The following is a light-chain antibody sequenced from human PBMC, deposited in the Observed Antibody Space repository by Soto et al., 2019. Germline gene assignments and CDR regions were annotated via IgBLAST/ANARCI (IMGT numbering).Light chain of an antibody. CDR2: RAS. CDR1: QNIYSN. V-gene: IGKV3-15*01. J-gene: IGKJ1*01. Sequence: ILMTQSPSSLSVSPGERATLSCRASQNIYSNIAWYQQRPGQAPRLLIYRASTRATGVPARFSGSGSGTEFTLTSSSLQSEDFTVYSCLQYHNLWAFGQGTKVDIK. CDR3: LQYHNLWA.